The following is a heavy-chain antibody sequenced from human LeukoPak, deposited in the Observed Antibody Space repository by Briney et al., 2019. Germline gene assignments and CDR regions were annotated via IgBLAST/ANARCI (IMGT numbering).Heavy chain of an antibody. J-gene: IGHJ2*01. CDR1: GFTFSSYG. D-gene: IGHD5-24*01. V-gene: IGHV3-33*01. Sequence: PGGSLRLSCAASGFTFSSYGMHWVRQAPGKGLEWVAVIWYDGSSKYYADSVKGRFTISRDNSKNTLYLQMNSLRAEDTAVYYCARARRDGYNAWWYFDLWGRGTLVTVSS. CDR2: IWYDGSSK. CDR3: ARARRDGYNAWWYFDL.